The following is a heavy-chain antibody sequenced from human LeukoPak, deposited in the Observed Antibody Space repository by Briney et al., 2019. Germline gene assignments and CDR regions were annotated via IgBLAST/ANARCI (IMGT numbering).Heavy chain of an antibody. J-gene: IGHJ6*02. Sequence: GGSLRLSCAASGFTFSNYGMHWVRQAPGKGLGWVAVIWNDGSYKYYADSVKGRFTISRDNSKNTMYLQMNTLRAEDTAVYYCARETREGCSGGSCPYYYYCGMDVWGQGTTVTVSS. V-gene: IGHV3-33*01. CDR1: GFTFSNYG. CDR2: IWNDGSYK. D-gene: IGHD2-15*01. CDR3: ARETREGCSGGSCPYYYYCGMDV.